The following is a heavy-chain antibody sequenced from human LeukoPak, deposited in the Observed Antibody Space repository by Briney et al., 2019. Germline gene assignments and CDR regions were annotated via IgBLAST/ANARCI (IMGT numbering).Heavy chain of an antibody. V-gene: IGHV3-7*05. D-gene: IGHD6-6*01. Sequence: PGGSLRLSCAASGFTFSRYWMSWVRQAPGKGLEWVANLKQDGSQKYYVDSVKGRFTISRDNAKNSLFLQMNTLRAEDKAVYYCARDPYSSTWSYGMDVWGQGTTVTVSS. CDR2: LKQDGSQK. J-gene: IGHJ6*02. CDR3: ARDPYSSTWSYGMDV. CDR1: GFTFSRYW.